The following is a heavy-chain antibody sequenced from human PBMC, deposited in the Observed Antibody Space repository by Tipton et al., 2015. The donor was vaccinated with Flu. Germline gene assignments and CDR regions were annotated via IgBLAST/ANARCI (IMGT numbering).Heavy chain of an antibody. J-gene: IGHJ1*01. V-gene: IGHV4-59*01. CDR2: IYYSGST. CDR1: GGSISSYY. Sequence: LRLSCTVSGGSISSYYWSWIRQPPGKGLEWIGYIYYSGSTNYNPSLKSRVTISVDTFKNQFSLKLSSVTAADTAVYYCAKSGSYLEYLQHWGQGTLVTVSS. D-gene: IGHD1-26*01. CDR3: AKSGSYLEYLQH.